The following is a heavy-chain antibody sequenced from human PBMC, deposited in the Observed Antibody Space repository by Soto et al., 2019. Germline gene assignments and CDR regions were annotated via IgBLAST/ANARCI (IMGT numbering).Heavy chain of an antibody. V-gene: IGHV1-3*01. Sequence: ASVKVSCKASGYTFTRYTMNWVRQAPGQRLEWMGWINPDNGNTKSSQKFRDRVIITRDTSASTAYMDLSSLRSEDTAVYYCARGIATGQLDPWGQGTLVTVSS. J-gene: IGHJ5*02. CDR1: GYTFTRYT. CDR3: ARGIATGQLDP. D-gene: IGHD2-15*01. CDR2: INPDNGNT.